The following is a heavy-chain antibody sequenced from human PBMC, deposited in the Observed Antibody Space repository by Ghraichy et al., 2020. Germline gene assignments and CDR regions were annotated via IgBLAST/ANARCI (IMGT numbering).Heavy chain of an antibody. CDR3: ARAPYDDDGFYDDGFDV. CDR1: GGSISSGSFS. J-gene: IGHJ3*01. Sequence: SDTLSLTCAVSGGSISSGSFSWSWIRQPPGKGLEWIGYIYHSGTTYYNPSLKSRVTISLDDSKNQFSLKLSSVTAADTAVYYCARAPYDDDGFYDDGFDVWGQGIMFTVSS. CDR2: IYHSGTT. V-gene: IGHV4-30-2*01. D-gene: IGHD3-22*01.